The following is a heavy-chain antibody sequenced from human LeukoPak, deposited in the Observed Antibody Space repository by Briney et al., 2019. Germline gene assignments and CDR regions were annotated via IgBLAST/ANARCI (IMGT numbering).Heavy chain of an antibody. CDR1: GFTFSSYS. CDR2: ISGSGGST. V-gene: IGHV3-23*01. J-gene: IGHJ4*02. Sequence: GGSLRLSCAASGFTFSSYSMNWVRQAPGKGLEWVSAISGSGGSTYYADSVKGRFTISRDNSKNTLYLQMNSLRAEDTAVYYCAKANYYDSTYYFDYWGQGTLVTVSS. CDR3: AKANYYDSTYYFDY. D-gene: IGHD3-22*01.